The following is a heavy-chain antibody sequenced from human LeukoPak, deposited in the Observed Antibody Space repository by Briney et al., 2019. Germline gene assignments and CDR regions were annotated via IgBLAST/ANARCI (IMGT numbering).Heavy chain of an antibody. Sequence: GGSLRLSCAASGFTFSSYGMSWVRQAPGKGLEWVSAISGSGGSTYYADSVKGRFTISRDNSKNTLYLQMNSLRAEDTAVYYCAKLYGSGSLRFDYYYYYMDVWGKGTTVTISS. J-gene: IGHJ6*03. D-gene: IGHD3-10*01. V-gene: IGHV3-23*01. CDR1: GFTFSSYG. CDR2: ISGSGGST. CDR3: AKLYGSGSLRFDYYYYYMDV.